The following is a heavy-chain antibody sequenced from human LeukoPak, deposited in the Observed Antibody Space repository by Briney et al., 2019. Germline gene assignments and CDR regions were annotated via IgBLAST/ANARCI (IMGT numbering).Heavy chain of an antibody. V-gene: IGHV3-21*01. J-gene: IGHJ6*03. CDR2: ISSTSTFI. Sequence: PGRSLRLSCAASGFTFSRYSMNWVRQAPGKGLEWVASISSTSTFIFSADSVKGRFTSSRDTAKNSLFLQMNSLRAEDTAIYYCARDYFDSSDYPQTYYYYYMDVWGKGTTVTVSS. D-gene: IGHD3-22*01. CDR3: ARDYFDSSDYPQTYYYYYMDV. CDR1: GFTFSRYS.